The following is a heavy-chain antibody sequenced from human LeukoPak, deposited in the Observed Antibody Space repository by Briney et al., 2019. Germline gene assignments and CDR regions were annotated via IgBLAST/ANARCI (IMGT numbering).Heavy chain of an antibody. CDR2: FDPEDGET. V-gene: IGHV1-24*01. CDR1: GYTFTSYG. CDR3: ATDRYDSSGYRPPGSFDL. Sequence: ASVKVSCKASGYTFTSYGISWVRQAPGKGLEWMGGFDPEDGETIYAQKFQGRVTMAEDTSTDTAYMELSSLRSEDTAVYYCATDRYDSSGYRPPGSFDLWGRGTLVTVSS. D-gene: IGHD3-22*01. J-gene: IGHJ2*01.